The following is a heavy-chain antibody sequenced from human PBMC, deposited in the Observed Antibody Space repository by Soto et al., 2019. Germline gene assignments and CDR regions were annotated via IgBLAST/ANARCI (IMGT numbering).Heavy chain of an antibody. CDR3: AKDFSFFGEGMDV. CDR2: ISYDGSNK. J-gene: IGHJ6*02. V-gene: IGHV3-30*18. CDR1: GFTFSSYG. Sequence: GWALRLSCAASGFTFSSYGMHWVRQAPGKGLEWVAVISYDGSNKYYADSVKGRFTISRDNSKNTLYLQMNSLRAEDTAVYYCAKDFSFFGEGMDVWGQGTTVTASS. D-gene: IGHD3-10*01.